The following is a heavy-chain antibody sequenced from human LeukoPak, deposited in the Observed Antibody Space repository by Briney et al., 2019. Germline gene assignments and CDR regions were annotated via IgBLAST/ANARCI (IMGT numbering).Heavy chain of an antibody. Sequence: HPGGSLRLSCTASGFTFGDYAMSWVRQAPGKGLEWVGFIRSKAYGGTTEYAASVKGRFTISRDDSKSIAYLQMNSLKTEDTAVYYCTRGGYGDYPFDYWGQGTLVTVSS. CDR2: IRSKAYGGTT. V-gene: IGHV3-49*04. J-gene: IGHJ4*02. D-gene: IGHD4-17*01. CDR3: TRGGYGDYPFDY. CDR1: GFTFGDYA.